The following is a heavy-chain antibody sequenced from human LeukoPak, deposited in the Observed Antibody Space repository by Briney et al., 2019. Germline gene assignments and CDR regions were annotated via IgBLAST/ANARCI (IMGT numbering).Heavy chain of an antibody. V-gene: IGHV4-31*03. D-gene: IGHD2-2*01. CDR3: ARYLGYCSSTSCQGYWFDP. J-gene: IGHJ5*02. CDR1: GGSISSGGYY. CDR2: IYYSGST. Sequence: TLSLTCTVSGGSISSGGYYWSWIRQHPGKGLEWIGYIYYSGSTYYNPFLKSRVTISVDTSKNQFSLKLSSVTAADTAVYYCARYLGYCSSTSCQGYWFDPWGQGTLVTVSS.